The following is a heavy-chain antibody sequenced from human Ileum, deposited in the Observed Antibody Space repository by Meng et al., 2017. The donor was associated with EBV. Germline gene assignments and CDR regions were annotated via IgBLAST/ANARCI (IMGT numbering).Heavy chain of an antibody. CDR2: IYYSGST. J-gene: IGHJ4*02. D-gene: IGHD2-15*01. CDR3: ARGGWSLDY. CDR1: GGSISSYY. Sequence: QVQLPGSGPERVKPSGTLPLTCAVSGGSISSYYWSWIRQPPGKGLEWIGYIYYSGSTNYNPSLKSRVTISVDTSKNQFSLNLSSVTAADTAVYYCARGGWSLDYWGQGTLVTVSS. V-gene: IGHV4-59*08.